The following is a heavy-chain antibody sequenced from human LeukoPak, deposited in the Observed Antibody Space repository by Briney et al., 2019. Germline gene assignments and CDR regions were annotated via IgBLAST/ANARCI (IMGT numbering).Heavy chain of an antibody. V-gene: IGHV4-38-2*02. CDR1: GYSISSGYY. J-gene: IGHJ1*01. D-gene: IGHD6-13*01. Sequence: PSETLSLTCTVSGYSISSGYYWGWIRQPPGKGLEWIGSGSTYYNPSLKSRVTISVDTSKNQLSLKLTSVTAADTAVYYCARVAAGIGFFQHWGQGTLVTASS. CDR3: ARVAAGIGFFQH. CDR2: SGST.